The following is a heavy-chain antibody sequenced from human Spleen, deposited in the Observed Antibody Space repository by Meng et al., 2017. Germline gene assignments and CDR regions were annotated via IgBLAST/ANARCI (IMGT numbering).Heavy chain of an antibody. D-gene: IGHD1/OR15-1a*01. CDR3: VRSRAWVRTGFDP. CDR1: GGSISSGDYY. V-gene: IGHV4-39*01. CDR2: IGHSGFT. J-gene: IGHJ5*02. Sequence: QVQLQESGPGLVKPLQPLSRTATVSGGSISSGDYYCNWIRQPPGKGLEWIGSIGHSGFTYYTPSLESRVTVSVDTSRSQFSLELTSVTAADTAVYYCVRSRAWVRTGFDPWGQGTLVTVSS.